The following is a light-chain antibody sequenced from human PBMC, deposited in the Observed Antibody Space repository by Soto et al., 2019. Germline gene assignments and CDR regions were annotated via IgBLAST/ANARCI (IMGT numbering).Light chain of an antibody. CDR1: QSILYSSNNRNY. Sequence: DFVMTQSPDSLAVSLGERATINCKSSQSILYSSNNRNYLAWYQQKAGQPPKLLIYWASTREFGVPDRFSGSGSGTDFTLTISSLQAEDVAVYYCQQYYLPPLTFGQGTKVEVK. CDR2: WAS. J-gene: IGKJ1*01. V-gene: IGKV4-1*01. CDR3: QQYYLPPLT.